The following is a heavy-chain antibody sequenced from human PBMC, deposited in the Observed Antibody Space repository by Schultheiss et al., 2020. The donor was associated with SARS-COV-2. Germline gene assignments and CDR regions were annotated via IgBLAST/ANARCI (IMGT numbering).Heavy chain of an antibody. Sequence: GGSLRLSCAASAFTFITYAMHWVRQALGKGLEWVAVICCDGRNKHFVDSEKGRFTISRDNSQNTVYLQMNSLRAEDTAIYYCAKDFETSTISSRPISYAMDVWGQGTTVTVSS. CDR2: ICCDGRNK. D-gene: IGHD6-6*01. CDR1: AFTFITYA. CDR3: AKDFETSTISSRPISYAMDV. J-gene: IGHJ6*02. V-gene: IGHV3-33*03.